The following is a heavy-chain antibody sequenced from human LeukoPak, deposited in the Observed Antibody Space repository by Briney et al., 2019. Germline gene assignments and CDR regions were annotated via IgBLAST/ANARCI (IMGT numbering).Heavy chain of an antibody. CDR1: GFTFDTYA. V-gene: IGHV3-23*01. CDR2: IGNTET. D-gene: IGHD3-10*01. J-gene: IGHJ3*02. CDR3: EKDAIRGNGIYDAFDI. Sequence: QPGGSLRLSCAASGFTFDTYAMSWVRQAPGKGLEWVSTIGNTETYYADSVKGRFTISRDNRQNTVYLQMTSLRAEDTAVYFCEKDAIRGNGIYDAFDIWGQGTRVTVSS.